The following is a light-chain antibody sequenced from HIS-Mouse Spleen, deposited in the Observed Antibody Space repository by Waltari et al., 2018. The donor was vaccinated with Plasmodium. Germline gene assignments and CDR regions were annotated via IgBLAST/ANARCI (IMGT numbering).Light chain of an antibody. CDR3: QQYNSYSWT. Sequence: DIQMTQSPSTLSASVEARVTITCRASQSISSRLAWYQQKPGKAPKLLIYKASSLESGVPSRFSGSGSGTEFTLTISSLQPDDFATYYCQQYNSYSWTFGQGTKVEIK. CDR2: KAS. V-gene: IGKV1-5*03. J-gene: IGKJ1*01. CDR1: QSISSR.